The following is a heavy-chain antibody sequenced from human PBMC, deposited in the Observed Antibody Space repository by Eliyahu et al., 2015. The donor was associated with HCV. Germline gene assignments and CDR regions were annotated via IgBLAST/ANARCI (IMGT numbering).Heavy chain of an antibody. J-gene: IGHJ3*02. CDR2: IIPIFGTA. D-gene: IGHD3-9*01. V-gene: IGHV1-69*01. CDR1: GGTFSSYA. CDR3: ARKTPEKRRGNFYDILTGTYAFDT. Sequence: QVQLVQSGAEVKKPGSSVKVSCKASGGTFSSYAIXWVRQAPGQGLEWMGGIIPIFGTANYAQKFQGRVTITADESTSTAYMELSSLRSEDTAVYYCARKTPEKRRGNFYDILTGTYAFDTWGQGTMVTVSS.